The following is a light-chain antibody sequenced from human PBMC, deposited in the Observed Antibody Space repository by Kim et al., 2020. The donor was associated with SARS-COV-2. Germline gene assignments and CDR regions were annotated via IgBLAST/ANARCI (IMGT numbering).Light chain of an antibody. V-gene: IGLV1-44*01. J-gene: IGLJ3*02. CDR3: AAWDDSLNDPV. CDR2: SNN. CDR1: SPNIGSST. Sequence: GQRVTISCSGSSPNIGSSTVNLYQQLPGTAPKRLMYSNNQRPSGVPYRFSGSKSGTSASLAISGRQSEDEADYYCAAWDDSLNDPVFGGGTQLTVL.